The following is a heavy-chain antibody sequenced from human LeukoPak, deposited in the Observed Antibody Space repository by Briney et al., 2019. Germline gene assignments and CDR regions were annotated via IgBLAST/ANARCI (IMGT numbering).Heavy chain of an antibody. D-gene: IGHD3-3*01. CDR1: GGSFSGYY. J-gene: IGHJ6*02. Sequence: TSETLSLTCAVYGGSFSGYYWSWIRQPPGKGLEWIGEINHSGSTNYNPSLKSRVTISVDTSKNQFSLKLSSVTAADTAVYYCARGGKGYYDFWSGHNYYGMDVWGQGTTVTVSS. V-gene: IGHV4-34*01. CDR3: ARGGKGYYDFWSGHNYYGMDV. CDR2: INHSGST.